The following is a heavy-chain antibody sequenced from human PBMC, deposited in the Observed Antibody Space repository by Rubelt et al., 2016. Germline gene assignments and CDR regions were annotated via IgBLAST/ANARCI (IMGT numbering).Heavy chain of an antibody. D-gene: IGHD1-26*01. Sequence: QLQLQESGPGLVKPSETLSLTCTVSGGSISSSSYYWGWIRQPPGKGLEWIGTIYYSGSTYYNASLKSRVTISVDTSKNQFSLIMNSVTAADTAVFYCARNTGISPVDPWRQGALVTVSS. CDR3: ARNTGISPVDP. CDR2: IYYSGST. CDR1: GGSISSSSYY. V-gene: IGHV4-39*01. J-gene: IGHJ5*02.